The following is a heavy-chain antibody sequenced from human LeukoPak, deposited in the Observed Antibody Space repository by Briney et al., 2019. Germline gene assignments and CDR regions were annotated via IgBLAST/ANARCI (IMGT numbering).Heavy chain of an antibody. CDR3: ARGTRVAGHDY. CDR1: GGSISSGSYY. J-gene: IGHJ4*02. CDR2: IYTSGST. D-gene: IGHD6-19*01. V-gene: IGHV4-61*02. Sequence: SETLSLTCTVSGGSISSGSYYWSWIRQPAGKGLEWIGRIYTSGSTNYNPSLKSRVTISVDTSKNQFSLKLSSVTAADTAVYYCARGTRVAGHDYWGQGTLVTVSS.